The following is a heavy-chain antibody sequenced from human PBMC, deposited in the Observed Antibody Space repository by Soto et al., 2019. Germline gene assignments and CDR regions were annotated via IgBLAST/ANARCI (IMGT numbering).Heavy chain of an antibody. CDR3: TTLVVPGDPMTY. Sequence: PGGAPWHSRSTTRVAFGRVWGDRGRQAPGKGLVWVSRIKTDGTITQYAASVKGRFTISRDNAKNTLYLQMSSLTVEDTAVYYCTTLVVPGDPMTYWGLGTLVTVSS. J-gene: IGHJ1*01. V-gene: IGHV3-74*01. CDR2: IKTDGTIT. D-gene: IGHD2-21*02. CDR1: RVAFGRVW.